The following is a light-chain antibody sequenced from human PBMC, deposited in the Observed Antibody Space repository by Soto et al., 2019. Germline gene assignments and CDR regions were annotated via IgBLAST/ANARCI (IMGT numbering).Light chain of an antibody. CDR2: AAS. J-gene: IGKJ4*01. CDR3: HQYDTSPLS. CDR1: QSISTNS. Sequence: EIVLTQSPGTVSLSAGERATLSCRASQSISTNSLAWYQQKPGQAPRLLIYAASSRATGIPDRFAGSGSGTAFTLTISSLEPEDFAVYFCHQYDTSPLSFGGGTKVGMK. V-gene: IGKV3-20*01.